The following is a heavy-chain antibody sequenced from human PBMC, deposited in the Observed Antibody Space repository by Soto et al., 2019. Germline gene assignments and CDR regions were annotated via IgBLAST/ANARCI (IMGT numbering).Heavy chain of an antibody. D-gene: IGHD3-10*01. CDR1: GGSISSYY. CDR3: ARHGYGSGSYYFDY. J-gene: IGHJ4*02. CDR2: IYYSGST. Sequence: QVQLQESGPGLVKPSETLSLTCTVSGGSISSYYWSWIRQPPGKGLEWIGYIYYSGSTNYNPSLKSLVTLSVDTSKNPFSLKLSSVTAADTAVYYWARHGYGSGSYYFDYWGQGTLVTVSS. V-gene: IGHV4-59*08.